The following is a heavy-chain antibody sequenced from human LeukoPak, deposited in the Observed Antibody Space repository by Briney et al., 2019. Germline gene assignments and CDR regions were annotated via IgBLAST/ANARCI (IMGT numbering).Heavy chain of an antibody. CDR2: IHTSGNT. V-gene: IGHV4-4*07. CDR1: GGSISGSISGYY. CDR3: ARNWYFDP. J-gene: IGHJ2*01. Sequence: PSETLSLTCTVSGGSISGSISGYYWSWIRQPAGKGLEWIGRIHTSGNTNYNPSLKSRVTMSIDTSKNQFSLNLNSVTAADTAVYYCARNWYFDPWGRGTLVTVSS.